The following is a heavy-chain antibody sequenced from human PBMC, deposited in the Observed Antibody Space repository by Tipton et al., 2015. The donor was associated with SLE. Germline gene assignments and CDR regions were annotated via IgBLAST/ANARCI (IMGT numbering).Heavy chain of an antibody. CDR2: ISGSGGST. CDR3: AKGPMVRGAADHWYFDL. CDR1: GFTFSSYG. V-gene: IGHV3-23*04. J-gene: IGHJ2*01. Sequence: QLVQSGGGVVQPGRSLRLSCAASGFTFSSYGMSWVRQAPGKGLEWVSAISGSGGSTYYADSVKGRFTISRDNSKNTLYLQMNSLRAEDTAVYYCAKGPMVRGAADHWYFDLWGRGTLITVSS. D-gene: IGHD3-10*01.